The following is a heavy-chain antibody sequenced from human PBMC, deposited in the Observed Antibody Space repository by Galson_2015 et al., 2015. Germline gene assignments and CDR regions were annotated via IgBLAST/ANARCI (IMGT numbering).Heavy chain of an antibody. V-gene: IGHV3-23*01. CDR2: ISSSGGNR. CDR3: AKDLKWSSTILGVVLVSDYHFMDV. CDR1: GFTFSDYG. J-gene: IGHJ6*03. Sequence: SLRLSCAASGFTFSDYGMHWVRQAPGKGPEWVSHISSSGGNRYYADSVKGRFTTLRDNSKNILYLQMNSLRGEDTAVYYCAKDLKWSSTILGVVLVSDYHFMDVWGKGTTVIVSS. D-gene: IGHD3-16*01.